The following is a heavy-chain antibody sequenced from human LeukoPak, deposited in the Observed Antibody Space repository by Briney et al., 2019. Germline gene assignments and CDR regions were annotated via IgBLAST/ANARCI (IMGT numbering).Heavy chain of an antibody. CDR2: ISGSGGST. D-gene: IGHD4-11*01. V-gene: IGHV3-23*01. J-gene: IGHJ4*02. CDR1: GFTFSSYA. Sequence: PGGSLRLSCAASGFTFSSYAMSWVRQAPGKGLEWVSAISGSGGSTYYADSVKGRFTISRDDSKNTLYLQMNSLRAEDTAVYYCAKDPNRVTVTNRGYYFDYWGQGTLVTVSS. CDR3: AKDPNRVTVTNRGYYFDY.